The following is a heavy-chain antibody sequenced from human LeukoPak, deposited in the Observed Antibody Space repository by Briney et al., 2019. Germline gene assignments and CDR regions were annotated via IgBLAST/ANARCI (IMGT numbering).Heavy chain of an antibody. V-gene: IGHV4-30-4*08. CDR1: GGSISSGDYD. CDR3: ARDRRSLYDFWSGYYMGGYFDY. CDR2: IYYSGST. J-gene: IGHJ4*02. Sequence: SETLSLTCTVSGGSISSGDYDWSWIRQPRGKGLEWIVYIYYSGSTYYNPSLKSRFTISVDTSKNQFSLKLGFVTAADTAVYYCARDRRSLYDFWSGYYMGGYFDYWGQGTLVTVSS. D-gene: IGHD3-3*01.